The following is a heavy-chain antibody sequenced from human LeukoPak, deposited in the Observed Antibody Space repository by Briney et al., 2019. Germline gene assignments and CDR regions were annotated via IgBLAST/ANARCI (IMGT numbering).Heavy chain of an antibody. CDR3: ARDPAGGAAEFDY. D-gene: IGHD6-13*01. CDR2: INPNSGGT. V-gene: IGHV1-2*02. CDR1: GYTFTDYY. J-gene: IGHJ4*02. Sequence: RASVKVSCKASGYTFTDYYMHWVRQAPGQGLEWMGWINPNSGGTNYAQKFQGRVTMTRDTSINTAYMELSRLRSDDTAVYYCARDPAGGAAEFDYWGQGTLVTVSS.